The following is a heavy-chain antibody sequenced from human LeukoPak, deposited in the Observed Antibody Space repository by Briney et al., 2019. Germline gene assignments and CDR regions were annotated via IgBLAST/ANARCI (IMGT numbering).Heavy chain of an antibody. J-gene: IGHJ6*02. CDR1: GFTFSSYG. Sequence: QPGRSLRLSCAASGFTFSSYGMHWVRLAPGKGLEWVAVIWYDGSNKYYADSVKGRFTISRDNSKNTLYLQMNSLRAEDTAVYYCARDLDTAMVTSYYYGMDVWGQGTTVTVSS. CDR3: ARDLDTAMVTSYYYGMDV. D-gene: IGHD5-18*01. V-gene: IGHV3-33*01. CDR2: IWYDGSNK.